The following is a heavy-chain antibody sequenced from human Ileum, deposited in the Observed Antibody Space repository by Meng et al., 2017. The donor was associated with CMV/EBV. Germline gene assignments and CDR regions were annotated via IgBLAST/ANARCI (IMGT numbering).Heavy chain of an antibody. CDR3: ASSRLPEDFDL. Sequence: ASVKVSCKASGYTFTGHYLHWVRQAPGQGPEWMGWIDPKRGGTSYAQKFQGRVTMTRDTSISTAYMELSRLRSDDTAVYYCASSRLPEDFDLWGRGTLVTVSS. V-gene: IGHV1-2*02. D-gene: IGHD6-25*01. J-gene: IGHJ2*01. CDR2: IDPKRGGT. CDR1: GYTFTGHY.